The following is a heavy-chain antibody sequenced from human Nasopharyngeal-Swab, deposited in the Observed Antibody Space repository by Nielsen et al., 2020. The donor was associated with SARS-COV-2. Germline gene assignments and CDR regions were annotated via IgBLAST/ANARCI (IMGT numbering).Heavy chain of an antibody. Sequence: ASVKVSCKASGYTFTSYYMHWVRQAPGQGLEWMGIINPSGGSTSYAQKFQGRVTMTRDTSTSTVYMELNSLRAEDTAVYYCAKRAATRPYWGQGTLVTVSS. CDR2: INPSGGST. V-gene: IGHV1-46*01. CDR1: GYTFTSYY. J-gene: IGHJ4*02. CDR3: AKRAATRPY. D-gene: IGHD2-15*01.